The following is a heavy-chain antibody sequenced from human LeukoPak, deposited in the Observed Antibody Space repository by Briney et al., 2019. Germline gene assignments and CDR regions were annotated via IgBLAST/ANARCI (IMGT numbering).Heavy chain of an antibody. CDR2: ISYDGSNK. V-gene: IGHV3-30*04. D-gene: IGHD6-19*01. Sequence: PGRSLRLSCAASGFTFSSYAMHWVRQAPGKGLEWVAVISYDGSNKYYADSVKGRFTISRDNSKNTLYLQMNSLRAEDTAVYYCARSIGYSSGWYAYWGRGTLVTVSS. J-gene: IGHJ4*02. CDR1: GFTFSSYA. CDR3: ARSIGYSSGWYAY.